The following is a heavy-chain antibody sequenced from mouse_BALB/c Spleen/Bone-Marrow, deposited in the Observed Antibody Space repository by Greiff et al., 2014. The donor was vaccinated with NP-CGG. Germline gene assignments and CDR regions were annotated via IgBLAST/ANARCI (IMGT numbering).Heavy chain of an antibody. CDR1: GYSFTGYY. D-gene: IGHD1-1*01. J-gene: IGHJ1*01. Sequence: VQLQQPGPELVKPGASVKISCKASGYSFTGYYMHWVKQSHVKSLEWIGRINPYNGATSYNQNFKDKASLTVDKSSSTAYMELHSLTSEDSAVYYCASHYYGSSYWYFDVWGAGTTVTVSS. CDR2: INPYNGAT. V-gene: IGHV1-26*01. CDR3: ASHYYGSSYWYFDV.